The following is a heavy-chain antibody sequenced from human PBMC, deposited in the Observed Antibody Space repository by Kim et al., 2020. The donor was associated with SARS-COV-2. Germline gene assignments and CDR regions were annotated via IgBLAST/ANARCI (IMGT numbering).Heavy chain of an antibody. V-gene: IGHV3-13*04. J-gene: IGHJ6*02. CDR3: ARDRTLYYDSVGYYYGMDV. D-gene: IGHD3-22*01. CDR2: IGTAGDT. CDR1: GFTFSSYD. Sequence: GGSLRLSCAASGFTFSSYDMHWVRQATGKGLEWVSAIGTAGDTYYPGSVKGRFTISRENAKNSLYLQMNSLRAGDTAVYYCARDRTLYYDSVGYYYGMDVWGQGTTVTVSS.